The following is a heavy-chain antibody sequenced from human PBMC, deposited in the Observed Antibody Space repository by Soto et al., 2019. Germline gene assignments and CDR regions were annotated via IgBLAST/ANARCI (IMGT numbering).Heavy chain of an antibody. CDR3: ARDYRRGWGMDV. Sequence: LRLSCAASGFTFSDYYMSWIRQAPVKGLEWVSYISSSGSTIYYADSVKGRFTISRDNAKNSLYLQMNSLRAEDTAVYYCARDYRRGWGMDVWGQGTTVTVSS. D-gene: IGHD6-19*01. J-gene: IGHJ6*02. V-gene: IGHV3-11*01. CDR1: GFTFSDYY. CDR2: ISSSGSTI.